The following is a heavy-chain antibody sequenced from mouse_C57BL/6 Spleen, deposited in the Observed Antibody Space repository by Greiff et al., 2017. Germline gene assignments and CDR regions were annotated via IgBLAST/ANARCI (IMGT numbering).Heavy chain of an antibody. D-gene: IGHD1-1*01. CDR1: GYTFTSYW. V-gene: IGHV1-69*01. CDR3: ARCGYGSSGDFDV. J-gene: IGHJ1*03. Sequence: VQLQQPGAELVMPGASVKLSCKASGYTFTSYWMHWVKQRPGQGLEWIGEIDPSDSYTNYNQKFKGKSTLTVDKSSSTAYMQLSSLTSEDSAVYYCARCGYGSSGDFDVWGTGTTVTVSS. CDR2: IDPSDSYT.